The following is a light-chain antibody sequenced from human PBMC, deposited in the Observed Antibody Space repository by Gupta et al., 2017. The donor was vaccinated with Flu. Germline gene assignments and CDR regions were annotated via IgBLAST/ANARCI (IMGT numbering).Light chain of an antibody. CDR1: QGIRND. J-gene: IGKJ1*01. CDR3: RQEYNSPRT. Sequence: PSSLSASVRDRVTITCRATQGIRNDLGWYQQKAGKASKLLIPGASTLQRGVPSKFSGSGSGTDFTLTISSLQREDFATYYCRQEYNSPRTFGQGTKVEIK. CDR2: GAS. V-gene: IGKV1-6*01.